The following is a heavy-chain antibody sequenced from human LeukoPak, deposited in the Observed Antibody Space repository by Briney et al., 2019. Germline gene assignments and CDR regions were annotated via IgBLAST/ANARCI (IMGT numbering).Heavy chain of an antibody. CDR3: ARSRVAAAGGHFDY. D-gene: IGHD6-13*01. V-gene: IGHV4-39*07. CDR2: IYYSGST. CDR1: GGSISSSSYY. J-gene: IGHJ4*02. Sequence: SETLSLTCTVSGGSISSSSYYWGWIRQPPGKGLEWIGSIYYSGSTYYNPPLKSRVTISVDTSKNQFSLKLSSVTAADTAVYYCARSRVAAAGGHFDYWGQGTLVTVSS.